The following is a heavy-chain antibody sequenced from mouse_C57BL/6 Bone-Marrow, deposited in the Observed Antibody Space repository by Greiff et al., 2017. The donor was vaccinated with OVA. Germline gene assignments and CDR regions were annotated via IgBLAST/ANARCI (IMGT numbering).Heavy chain of an antibody. V-gene: IGHV6-3*01. CDR3: PGDGNYEAY. CDR2: IRLKSDNYAT. J-gene: IGHJ3*01. Sequence: EVKVEESGGGLVQPGGSMKLSCVASGFTFSNYWMNWVRQSPEKGLEWVAQIRLKSDNYATHYAESVKGRFTISRDDSKSSVYLQMNNLRAEDTGIYYCPGDGNYEAYWGQGTLVTVSA. D-gene: IGHD2-1*01. CDR1: GFTFSNYW.